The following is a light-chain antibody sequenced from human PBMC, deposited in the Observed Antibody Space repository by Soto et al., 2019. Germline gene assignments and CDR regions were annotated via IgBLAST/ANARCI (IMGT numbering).Light chain of an antibody. Sequence: EIVLTQSPATLSLSPGERATLSCRASQSVSSYLAWYQQKPGQAPRLLIYDASNRATGIPARFSGSGSGTDFTLAISSLEPEDFEVYYFQQRSTWPRAFGQGTKLEIK. CDR1: QSVSSY. CDR3: QQRSTWPRA. V-gene: IGKV3-11*01. J-gene: IGKJ2*01. CDR2: DAS.